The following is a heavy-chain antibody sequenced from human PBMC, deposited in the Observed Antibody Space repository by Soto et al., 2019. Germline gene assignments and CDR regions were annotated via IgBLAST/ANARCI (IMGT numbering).Heavy chain of an antibody. J-gene: IGHJ4*02. CDR1: GFTFSSYW. CDR2: IKQDGSEK. D-gene: IGHD6-13*01. V-gene: IGHV3-7*03. CDR3: ARVEVYSSSWYRWYFDY. Sequence: GGSLRLSCAASGFTFSSYWMSWVRQAPGKGLEWVANIKQDGSEKYYVGSVKGRFTISRDNAKNSLYLQMNSLRAEDTAVYYCARVEVYSSSWYRWYFDYWGQGTLVTVSS.